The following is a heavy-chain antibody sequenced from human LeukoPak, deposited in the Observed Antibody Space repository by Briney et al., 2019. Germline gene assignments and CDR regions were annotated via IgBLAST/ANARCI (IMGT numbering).Heavy chain of an antibody. CDR3: ARNGPGNFGMDV. V-gene: IGHV3-33*01. D-gene: IGHD1-7*01. Sequence: PGGSLRLSCAASGFTFSSYGMHWVRQAPGKGLEWVATIWYDGSIQYYAESVRGRFTISRESSKNTLYLQMNSLRAEDTAVFYWARNGPGNFGMDVWGQGTTVIVSS. CDR1: GFTFSSYG. CDR2: IWYDGSIQ. J-gene: IGHJ6*02.